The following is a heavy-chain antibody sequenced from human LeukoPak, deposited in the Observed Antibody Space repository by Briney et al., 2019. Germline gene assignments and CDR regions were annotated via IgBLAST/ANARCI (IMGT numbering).Heavy chain of an antibody. CDR2: INHSGST. Sequence: SETLSLTCTVSGGSISGYYWSWIRQPPGKGLEWIGEINHSGSTNYNPSLKSRVTISVDTSKNQFSLKLSSVTAADTAVYYCARRGLIAAAVDYWGQGTLVTVSS. D-gene: IGHD6-13*01. CDR3: ARRGLIAAAVDY. V-gene: IGHV4-34*01. CDR1: GGSISGYY. J-gene: IGHJ4*02.